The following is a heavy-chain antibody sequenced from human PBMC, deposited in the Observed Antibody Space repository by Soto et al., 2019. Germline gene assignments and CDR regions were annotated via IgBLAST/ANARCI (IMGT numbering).Heavy chain of an antibody. CDR2: IIPIFGTA. Sequence: SVKVSGKASGGTLSSYAISWVRQAPGQVLEWMVWIIPIFGTANYAQKFQGRVTITADESTSTAYMELSSLRSEDTAVYYCARVGCSSTSCYSPSAYYYYGMDVWGQGTTVTVSS. CDR3: ARVGCSSTSCYSPSAYYYYGMDV. CDR1: GGTLSSYA. J-gene: IGHJ6*02. D-gene: IGHD2-2*02. V-gene: IGHV1-69*13.